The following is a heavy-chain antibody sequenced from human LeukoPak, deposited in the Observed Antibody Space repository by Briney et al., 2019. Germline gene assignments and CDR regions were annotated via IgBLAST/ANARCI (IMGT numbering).Heavy chain of an antibody. Sequence: SQTLSLTCTVSGGSISSGGYYWSWIRQHPGKGLEWIGYIYYSGSTYYNPSLKSRVTMSVDTSKNQFSLKLSSVAAADTAVYYCARDFGDGATAFDYWGQGTLVTVSS. CDR3: ARDFGDGATAFDY. CDR1: GGSISSGGYY. V-gene: IGHV4-31*03. D-gene: IGHD3-3*01. J-gene: IGHJ4*02. CDR2: IYYSGST.